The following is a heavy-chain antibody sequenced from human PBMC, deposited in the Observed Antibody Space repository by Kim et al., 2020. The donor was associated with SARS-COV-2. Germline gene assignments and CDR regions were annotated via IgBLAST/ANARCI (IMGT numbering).Heavy chain of an antibody. J-gene: IGHJ4*02. D-gene: IGHD2-15*01. Sequence: GGSLRLSCAASGFTFSSYAMSWVRQAPGTGLEWVSAISGSGGSTYYADSVKGRFTISRENSKNTLYLQMNSLRAEDTAVYYCAKAYPLGYGSGGSCYSDYCGQGTLVTVSS. V-gene: IGHV3-23*01. CDR2: ISGSGGST. CDR3: AKAYPLGYGSGGSCYSDY. CDR1: GFTFSSYA.